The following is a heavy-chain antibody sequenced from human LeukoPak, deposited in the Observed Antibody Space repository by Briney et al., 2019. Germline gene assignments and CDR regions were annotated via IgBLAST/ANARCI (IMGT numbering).Heavy chain of an antibody. V-gene: IGHV3-30*02. CDR2: IRYDGTNT. D-gene: IGHD1-26*01. J-gene: IGHJ5*02. Sequence: PGRSLRLSCAASGFIFTDYGMHWVRQAPGKGLEWVALIRYDGTNTYYADSVKGRFTISRDSSQNTLYLQMNSLRAEDTAVYYCAKDAAHRMGATSSWGQGTLVTVSS. CDR1: GFIFTDYG. CDR3: AKDAAHRMGATSS.